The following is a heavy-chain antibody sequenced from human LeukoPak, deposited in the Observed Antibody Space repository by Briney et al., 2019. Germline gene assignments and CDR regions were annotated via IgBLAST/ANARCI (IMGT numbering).Heavy chain of an antibody. V-gene: IGHV1-2*06. D-gene: IGHD6-6*01. Sequence: ASVKVSCKASGYTFTGYYMHWVRQAPGQGGEWMGRINPNSGGTNYAQKLQGRVTMTRDTSISTAYMELSRLRSDDTAVYYCPRVYSSSSSYYYYYYMDVWGKGTTVTVSS. CDR1: GYTFTGYY. J-gene: IGHJ6*03. CDR3: PRVYSSSSSYYYYYYMDV. CDR2: INPNSGGT.